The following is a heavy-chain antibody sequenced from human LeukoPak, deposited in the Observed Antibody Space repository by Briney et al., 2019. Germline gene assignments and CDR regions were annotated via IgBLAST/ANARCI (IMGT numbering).Heavy chain of an antibody. J-gene: IGHJ1*01. D-gene: IGHD6-19*01. CDR1: GGSFSGYY. V-gene: IGHV4-34*01. Sequence: SETLSLTCAVYGGSFSGYYWSWIRQPPGKGLEWIGEINHSGSANYNPSLKNRVTISVDTSKNQFSLKLSSVTAADTAVYYCARGASYSSGWLPKYLQHWGQGTLVTVSS. CDR2: INHSGSA. CDR3: ARGASYSSGWLPKYLQH.